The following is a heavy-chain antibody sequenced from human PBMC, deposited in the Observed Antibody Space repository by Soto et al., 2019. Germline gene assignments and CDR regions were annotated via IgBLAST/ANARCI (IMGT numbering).Heavy chain of an antibody. D-gene: IGHD2-15*01. Sequence: GASVKVSCKASGYTFTGYYMHWVRQAPGQGLEWMGRIIPILGGANYAQKFQGRVTITTDKSTSTAYMELSSLRSEDTAVYYCAGALLGYCSGGSCYSGPYWGQGTLVTVSS. J-gene: IGHJ4*02. CDR1: GYTFTGYY. V-gene: IGHV1-69*04. CDR3: AGALLGYCSGGSCYSGPY. CDR2: IIPILGGA.